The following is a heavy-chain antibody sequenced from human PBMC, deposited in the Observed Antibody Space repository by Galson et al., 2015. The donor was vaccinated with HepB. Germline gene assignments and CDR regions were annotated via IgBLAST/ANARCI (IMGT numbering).Heavy chain of an antibody. J-gene: IGHJ4*02. CDR2: INSDGSYT. V-gene: IGHV3-74*01. CDR1: GFTFSSYW. Sequence: SLRLSCAASGFTFSSYWMHWVRQAPGKGLVWVPRINSDGSYTTYADSVKGRFTISRDNAKNTLYLQMNSLRAEDAAVYHCARARAPGGNFDYWGQGTLVTVSS. D-gene: IGHD1-1*01. CDR3: ARARAPGGNFDY.